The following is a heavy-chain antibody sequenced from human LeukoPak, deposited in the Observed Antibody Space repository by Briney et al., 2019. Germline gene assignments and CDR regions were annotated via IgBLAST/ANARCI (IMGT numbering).Heavy chain of an antibody. CDR1: GGTFSSYA. Sequence: SVKVSCKASGGTFSSYAISWVRQAPGQGLEWMGRIIPILGIANYAQKFQGRVTITADKSTSTAYMGLSSLRSEDTAVYYCARGVYIAAAQYGYWGQGTLVTVSS. CDR3: ARGVYIAAAQYGY. J-gene: IGHJ4*02. V-gene: IGHV1-69*04. D-gene: IGHD6-13*01. CDR2: IIPILGIA.